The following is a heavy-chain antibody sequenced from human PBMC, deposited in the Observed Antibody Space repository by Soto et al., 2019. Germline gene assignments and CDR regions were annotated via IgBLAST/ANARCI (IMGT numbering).Heavy chain of an antibody. Sequence: QVQMVQSGAEVKKPGSSVKVSCKVSGDTFNTYTISWVRQAPGQGLEWMGRIIPILAVTTYSRKFQGRLSITADESTSTAYMEVSSLRSEDTAIYYCAARYCSAATCSNPGAYWGQGTLVAVSS. CDR2: IIPILAVT. CDR3: AARYCSAATCSNPGAY. CDR1: GDTFNTYT. D-gene: IGHD2-8*02. V-gene: IGHV1-69*02. J-gene: IGHJ4*02.